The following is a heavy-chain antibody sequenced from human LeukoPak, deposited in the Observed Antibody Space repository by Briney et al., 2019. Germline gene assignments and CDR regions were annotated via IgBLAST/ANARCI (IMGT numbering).Heavy chain of an antibody. CDR3: ARTTEDCSSTSCYQYWFDP. Sequence: SETLSLTCTVSGGSISSSSYYWGWIRQPPGKGLEWIGSIYYSGSTSYNPSLKSRVTISVDTSKNQISLKVRSVTAADTAVYYCARTTEDCSSTSCYQYWFDPWGQGTLVTVSS. D-gene: IGHD2-2*01. V-gene: IGHV4-39*07. J-gene: IGHJ5*02. CDR2: IYYSGST. CDR1: GGSISSSSYY.